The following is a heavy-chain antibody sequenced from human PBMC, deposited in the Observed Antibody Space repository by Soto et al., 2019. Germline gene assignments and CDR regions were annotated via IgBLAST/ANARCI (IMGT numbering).Heavy chain of an antibody. CDR1: GGSISSSSYY. D-gene: IGHD3-3*01. CDR3: ASQYYDFSPPSDY. CDR2: IYYSGST. J-gene: IGHJ4*02. Sequence: SGTLSLTCTVSGGSISSSSYYWGWIRQPPGKGLEWIGSIYYSGSTYYNPSLKSRVTISVDTSKNQFSLKLSSVAAADTAVYYCASQYYDFSPPSDYWGQGTLVTVSS. V-gene: IGHV4-39*07.